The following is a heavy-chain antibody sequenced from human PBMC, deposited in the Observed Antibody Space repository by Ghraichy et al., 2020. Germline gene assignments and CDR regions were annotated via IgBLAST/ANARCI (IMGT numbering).Heavy chain of an antibody. V-gene: IGHV3-9*01. J-gene: IGHJ4*02. CDR1: GFTFDDYA. CDR2: ISWNSGSI. D-gene: IGHD5-18*01. Sequence: GGSLRLSCAASGFTFDDYAMHWVRQAPGKGLEWVSGISWNSGSIGYADSVKGRFTISRDNAKNSLYLQMNSLRAEDTALYYCAKDIESAMVTWYFDYWGQGTLVTVSS. CDR3: AKDIESAMVTWYFDY.